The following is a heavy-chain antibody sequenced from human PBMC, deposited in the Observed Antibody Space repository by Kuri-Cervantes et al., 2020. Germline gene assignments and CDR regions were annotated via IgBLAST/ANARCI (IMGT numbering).Heavy chain of an antibody. V-gene: IGHV1-2*02. Sequence: VKVSCKASGYTFTGYYMHWVRQAPGQGLEWMGWINPNSGNTGYAQKFQGRVTMTRDTSTSTVYMELSSLRSEDTAVYYCARGYRYYYDSKGDYFDYWGQGTLVTVSS. J-gene: IGHJ4*02. D-gene: IGHD3-22*01. CDR3: ARGYRYYYDSKGDYFDY. CDR2: INPNSGNT. CDR1: GYTFTGYY.